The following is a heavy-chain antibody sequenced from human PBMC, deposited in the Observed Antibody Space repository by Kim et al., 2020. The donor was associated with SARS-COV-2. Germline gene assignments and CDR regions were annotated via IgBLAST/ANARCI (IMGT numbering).Heavy chain of an antibody. D-gene: IGHD6-19*01. Sequence: GESLKISCTGVGYNLTNSWIGWVRQMPGKGLEWMGITFLRDSKSRYAAAFEGQVTISADKSTATAFLQWSSLKASDTATYFCARIPVAGRPGYYYYFYMD. CDR1: GYNLTNSW. CDR3: ARIPVAGRPGYYYYFYMD. CDR2: TFLRDSKS. V-gene: IGHV5-51*01. J-gene: IGHJ6*01.